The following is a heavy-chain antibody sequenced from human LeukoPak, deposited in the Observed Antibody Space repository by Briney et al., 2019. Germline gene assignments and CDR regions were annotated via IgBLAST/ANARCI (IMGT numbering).Heavy chain of an antibody. Sequence: GGSLRLSCAASGFTFSSYSMNWVRQAPGKGLEWVSYISSSSSTIYYADSVKGRFTISRDNAKNSLYLQMNSLRAEDTAVYYCARDRWNHREWFDPWGQGTLVTVSS. D-gene: IGHD1-1*01. V-gene: IGHV3-48*01. CDR1: GFTFSSYS. CDR2: ISSSSSTI. J-gene: IGHJ5*02. CDR3: ARDRWNHREWFDP.